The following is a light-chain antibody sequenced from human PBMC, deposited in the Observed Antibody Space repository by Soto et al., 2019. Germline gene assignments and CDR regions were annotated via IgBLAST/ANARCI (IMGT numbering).Light chain of an antibody. CDR3: QSYDDSLGGFYV. Sequence: QSVLTQAPSVSGAPGQRVTISCTGSSSNIGAEYGIRWYQHLPGTAPKLLIYGVNSRPSGVPDRFSGSKSGSSASLAIAGLQAEDEADYYCQSYDDSLGGFYVFGAGTKVTVL. J-gene: IGLJ1*01. V-gene: IGLV1-40*01. CDR2: GVN. CDR1: SSNIGAEYG.